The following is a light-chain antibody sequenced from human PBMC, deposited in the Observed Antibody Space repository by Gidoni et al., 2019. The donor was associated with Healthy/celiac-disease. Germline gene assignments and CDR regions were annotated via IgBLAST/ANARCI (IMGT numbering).Light chain of an antibody. V-gene: IGKV1-39*01. CDR1: QSISSY. CDR2: AAS. CDR3: QQSYTYPWT. J-gene: IGKJ1*01. Sequence: DIQMTQSPSSLSASVGDRVTITCRASQSISSYLNWYQQKPGKATKLMIYAASSLQSGVPSRFSGSGSGTDFTLTISSLQPEDFATYYCQQSYTYPWTFGQGTKVEIK.